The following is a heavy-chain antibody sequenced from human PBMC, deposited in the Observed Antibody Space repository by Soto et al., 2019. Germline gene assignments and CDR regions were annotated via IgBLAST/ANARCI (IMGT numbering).Heavy chain of an antibody. J-gene: IGHJ3*02. CDR1: GFTVTTNY. CDR2: VYSGGST. Sequence: EVQLVESGGGLVQPGGSLRLSCAASGFTVTTNYMSWVRQPPGKGLEWVSVVYSGGSTYYADSVKGRFTVSRDNSKNTRYLQMNSLRAEDMAVYYCARDFSGKNDAFDIWGQGTVVTVSS. CDR3: ARDFSGKNDAFDI. D-gene: IGHD3-10*01. V-gene: IGHV3-66*01.